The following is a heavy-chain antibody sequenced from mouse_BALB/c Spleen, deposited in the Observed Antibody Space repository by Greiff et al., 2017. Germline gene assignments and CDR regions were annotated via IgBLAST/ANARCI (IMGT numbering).Heavy chain of an antibody. CDR3: ARHPRSTMITTGAMDY. CDR1: GFTFSSYT. V-gene: IGHV5-12-2*01. Sequence: EVKLVESGGGLVQPGGSLKLSCAASGFTFSSYTVSWVRQTPEKRLEWVAYISNGGGSTYYPDTVKGRFTISRDNAKNTLYLQMSSLKSEDTAMYYCARHPRSTMITTGAMDYWGQGTSVTVSS. J-gene: IGHJ4*01. D-gene: IGHD2-4*01. CDR2: ISNGGGST.